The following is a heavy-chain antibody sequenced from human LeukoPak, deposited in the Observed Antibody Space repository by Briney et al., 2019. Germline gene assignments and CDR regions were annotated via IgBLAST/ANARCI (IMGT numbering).Heavy chain of an antibody. CDR1: GFTFTSYA. CDR2: ITTPGSNT. D-gene: IGHD3-3*01. V-gene: IGHV3-23*01. CDR3: AKDRPYRRPFWSGNYDYYYGMDV. Sequence: GGSLRLSCAASGFTFTSYAMSWVRQAPGKGLEWVSTITTPGSNTYYADSVKGRFTISRDSSKNTLSLQMNSLRAEDTAVYYCAKDRPYRRPFWSGNYDYYYGMDVWGQGTTVTVSS. J-gene: IGHJ6*02.